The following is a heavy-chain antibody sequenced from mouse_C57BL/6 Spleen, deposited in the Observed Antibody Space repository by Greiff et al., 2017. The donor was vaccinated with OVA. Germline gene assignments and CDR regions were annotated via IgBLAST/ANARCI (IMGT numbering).Heavy chain of an antibody. Sequence: EVKVVESGTVLARPGASVKMSCKTSGYTFTSYWMHWVKQRPGQGLEWIGAIYPGNSDTSYNQKFKGKAKLTAVTSASTAYMELSSLTNEDSAVYYCTRSEAYYSKGGFAYWGQGTLVTVSA. J-gene: IGHJ3*01. D-gene: IGHD2-5*01. V-gene: IGHV1-5*01. CDR3: TRSEAYYSKGGFAY. CDR1: GYTFTSYW. CDR2: IYPGNSDT.